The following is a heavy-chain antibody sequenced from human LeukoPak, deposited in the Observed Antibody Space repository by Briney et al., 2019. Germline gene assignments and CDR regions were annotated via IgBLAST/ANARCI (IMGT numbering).Heavy chain of an antibody. CDR1: GYTFTGYY. Sequence: GASVKVSCKASGYTFTGYYIHWVRQAPGQGLEWMGWINPNSGGTNYAQKFQGRVTMTRDTSISTAYMELSRLRSDDTAVYYCASTIQGGYSYGYGYWGQGTLVTVSS. J-gene: IGHJ4*02. CDR3: ASTIQGGYSYGYGY. CDR2: INPNSGGT. D-gene: IGHD5-18*01. V-gene: IGHV1-2*02.